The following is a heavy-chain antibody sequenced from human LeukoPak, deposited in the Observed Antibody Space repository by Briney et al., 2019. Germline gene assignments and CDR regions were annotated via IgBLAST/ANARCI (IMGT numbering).Heavy chain of an antibody. CDR3: VRQAQEDY. V-gene: IGHV3-30-3*01. Sequence: PGGSLRLSCAASGFTFSSYAMHWVRQAPGKGLEWVAVISYDGSNKYYADSVKGRFTISRDNSNNTLYLQMNNLRSEDTAVYYCVRQAQEDYWGQGTLVTVSS. CDR1: GFTFSSYA. D-gene: IGHD6-25*01. J-gene: IGHJ4*02. CDR2: ISYDGSNK.